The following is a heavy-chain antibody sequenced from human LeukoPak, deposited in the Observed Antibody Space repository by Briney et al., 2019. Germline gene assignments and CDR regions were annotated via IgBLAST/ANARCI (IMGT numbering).Heavy chain of an antibody. CDR3: ARVGTCSSSKNPYYYYGMDV. CDR1: GGSITRYY. Sequence: SETLSLTCSVFGGSITRYYWSWIRQPPGKGLEWIGYTHYSGSTNYNPSLKSRVIISVDTSKNQFSLKLSSVTAADTAVYYCARVGTCSSSKNPYYYYGMDVWGHGTTVTVSS. D-gene: IGHD6-13*01. V-gene: IGHV4-59*08. CDR2: THYSGST. J-gene: IGHJ6*02.